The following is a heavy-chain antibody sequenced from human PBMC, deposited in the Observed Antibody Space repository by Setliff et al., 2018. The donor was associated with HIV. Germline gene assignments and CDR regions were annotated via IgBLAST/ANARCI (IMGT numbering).Heavy chain of an antibody. CDR3: ARENDILSGFNIHGFDY. J-gene: IGHJ4*02. CDR2: INPNTGDT. CDR1: GYTFSDYF. Sequence: ASVKVSCKASGYTFSDYFIHWVRQAPGQGLEWMGRINPNTGDTNYAQKFQGRVTMTRDTAISTAYMELSSLRSDDTAVYYCARENDILSGFNIHGFDYWGQGTLVTVSS. D-gene: IGHD3-9*01. V-gene: IGHV1-2*06.